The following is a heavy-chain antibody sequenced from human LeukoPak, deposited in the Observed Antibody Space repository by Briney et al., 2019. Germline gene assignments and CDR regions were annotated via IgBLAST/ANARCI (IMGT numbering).Heavy chain of an antibody. Sequence: ASVKVSCKASGYTFTDYAMNWVRQAPGQGLEWMGWINTNTGNPTYAQGFTGRFVFSLDTSVSTAYLQISSLKAEDTAVYYCARGYGSYDSSGYYNYWGQGTLVTVSS. J-gene: IGHJ4*02. CDR1: GYTFTDYA. CDR2: INTNTGNP. V-gene: IGHV7-4-1*02. CDR3: ARGYGSYDSSGYYNY. D-gene: IGHD3-22*01.